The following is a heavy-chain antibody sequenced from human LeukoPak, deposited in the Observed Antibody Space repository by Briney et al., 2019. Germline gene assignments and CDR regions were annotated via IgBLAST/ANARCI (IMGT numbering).Heavy chain of an antibody. CDR2: ITSDSNLI. D-gene: IGHD3-16*01. V-gene: IGHV3-21*06. Sequence: PGGSLRLSCAASGFAFSDYSMNWARQAPGKGLEWISAITSDSNLIYYADSMRGRITISRDNAENSVYLQMNGLRAEDTAIYYCASGGATVWGYWGQGALVIVSS. J-gene: IGHJ4*02. CDR3: ASGGATVWGY. CDR1: GFAFSDYS.